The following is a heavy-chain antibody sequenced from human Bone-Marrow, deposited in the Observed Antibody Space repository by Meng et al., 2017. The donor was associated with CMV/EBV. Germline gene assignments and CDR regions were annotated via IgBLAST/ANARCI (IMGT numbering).Heavy chain of an antibody. V-gene: IGHV3-23*03. J-gene: IGHJ2*01. Sequence: ETLSLTCAASGFTFSSYAMSWVRQAPGKGLEWVSVIYSGGSSTYYADSVKGRFTISRDNSKNTLYLQMNSLRAEDTAVYYCAKGVFSYWYFDLWGRGTRVTVSS. CDR1: GFTFSSYA. D-gene: IGHD3-16*01. CDR2: IYSGGSST. CDR3: AKGVFSYWYFDL.